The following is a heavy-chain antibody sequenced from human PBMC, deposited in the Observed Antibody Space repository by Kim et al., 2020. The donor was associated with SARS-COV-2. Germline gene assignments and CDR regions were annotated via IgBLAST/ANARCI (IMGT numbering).Heavy chain of an antibody. Sequence: GGSLRLSCAASGFTFVDYAMNWVRRAPGKGLEWVSSIGASGRHIYYADSVKGRFTISRDNSKTTVDLQLNSLRGEDTAVYYCARDHSGTHLATFDLWGQG. CDR1: GFTFVDYA. J-gene: IGHJ4*02. CDR2: IGASGRHI. V-gene: IGHV3-23*01. CDR3: ARDHSGTHLATFDL. D-gene: IGHD1-1*01.